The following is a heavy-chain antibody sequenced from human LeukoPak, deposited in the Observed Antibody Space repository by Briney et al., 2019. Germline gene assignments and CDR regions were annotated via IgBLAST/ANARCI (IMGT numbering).Heavy chain of an antibody. Sequence: PGGSLRLSCAASGFTFSSYWMNWVRQAPGKGLEWVASMKQDGSEKYYVDSVKGRFTISRDNSRESLSLQMNGLSTDDTGLYYCARERDRVIDYWGQGTLVTVSS. CDR2: MKQDGSEK. CDR1: GFTFSSYW. CDR3: ARERDRVIDY. J-gene: IGHJ4*02. V-gene: IGHV3-7*03. D-gene: IGHD5-12*01.